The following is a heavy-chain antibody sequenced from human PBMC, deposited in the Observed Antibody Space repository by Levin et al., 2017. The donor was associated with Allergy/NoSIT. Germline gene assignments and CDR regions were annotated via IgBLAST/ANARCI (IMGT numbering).Heavy chain of an antibody. J-gene: IGHJ4*02. CDR1: RDTFNNYA. CDR3: ATGDTSMVTE. Sequence: SVKVSCKSSRDTFNNYAFTWVRQAPGQGLEWMGGIIPFFNTTRDAQRFQGRVTIKADESTSTVLLELNNLRFADTAIYYCATGDTSMVTEWGQGTLVTVSP. D-gene: IGHD5-18*01. V-gene: IGHV1-69*13. CDR2: IIPFFNTT.